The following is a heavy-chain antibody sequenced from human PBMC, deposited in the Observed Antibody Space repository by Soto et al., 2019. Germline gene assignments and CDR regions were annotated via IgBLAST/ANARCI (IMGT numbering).Heavy chain of an antibody. CDR2: INHSGST. CDR3: ARGITYYYGSGSYWPYYYGMDV. CDR1: GVSISSGGYS. D-gene: IGHD3-10*01. V-gene: IGHV4-30-2*01. J-gene: IGHJ6*02. Sequence: SETLSLTCAVSGVSISSGGYSWSWIRQPPGKGLEWIGEINHSGSTNYNPSLKSRVTISVDTSKNQFSLKLSSVTAADTAVYYCARGITYYYGSGSYWPYYYGMDVWGQGTTVTVSS.